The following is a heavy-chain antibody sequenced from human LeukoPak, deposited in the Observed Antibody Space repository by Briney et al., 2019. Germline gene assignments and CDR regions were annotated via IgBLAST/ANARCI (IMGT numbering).Heavy chain of an antibody. Sequence: SETLSLTCTVSGGSVSSGYDCAWIRQSPGKGLEWIGSIYYSGSTYYNPSLKSRVTISVDTSKNYFSLKLSSVTAADTAMYYCARDPYGSGSYLTGGDYWGQGTLVTVSS. J-gene: IGHJ4*02. CDR2: IYYSGST. V-gene: IGHV4-38-2*02. CDR1: GGSVSSGYD. D-gene: IGHD3-10*01. CDR3: ARDPYGSGSYLTGGDY.